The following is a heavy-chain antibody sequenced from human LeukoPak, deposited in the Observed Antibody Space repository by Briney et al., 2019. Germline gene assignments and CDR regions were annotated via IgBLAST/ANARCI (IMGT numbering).Heavy chain of an antibody. CDR3: ARHSGKYSGSYPFDY. CDR1: GFTFNSYW. J-gene: IGHJ4*02. CDR2: IKQDGSEK. D-gene: IGHD1-26*01. V-gene: IGHV3-7*03. Sequence: GGSLRLSCAASGFTFNSYWMSWVRQAPGKGLEWVANIKQDGSEKYYVDSVEGRFTISRDNAKNSLYLQMNSLRAEDTAVYYCARHSGKYSGSYPFDYWGQGTLVTVSS.